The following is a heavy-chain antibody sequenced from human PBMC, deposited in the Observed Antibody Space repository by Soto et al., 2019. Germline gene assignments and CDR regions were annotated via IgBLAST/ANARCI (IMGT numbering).Heavy chain of an antibody. CDR3: AKGGRQWLVTSDFNY. Sequence: VQLVESGGGVGQPGRSLRLSCAASGFTFSDYAMQWVRQAPGKGLEWVAVVSHDGRNTHYADSVKVRFTISRDSSKNTVSLEMTSLRAEDTAVYYFAKGGRQWLVTSDFNYWGQGALVTVSS. CDR1: GFTFSDYA. CDR2: VSHDGRNT. J-gene: IGHJ4*02. D-gene: IGHD6-19*01. V-gene: IGHV3-30*18.